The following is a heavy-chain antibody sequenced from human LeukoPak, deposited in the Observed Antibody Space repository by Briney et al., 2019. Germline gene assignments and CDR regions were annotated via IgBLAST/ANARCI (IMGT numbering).Heavy chain of an antibody. V-gene: IGHV3-33*01. Sequence: PGGSLRLSCAASGFTFSTSGMHWVRQAPGKGLEWVAVIWYGGSNKHYAESVKGRFSISRDNSKSTLYLQMNSLRAEDTAVYYCARARGVSTGYRPIDYWGQGTLVTVSS. CDR1: GFTFSTSG. CDR2: IWYGGSNK. J-gene: IGHJ4*02. D-gene: IGHD3-22*01. CDR3: ARARGVSTGYRPIDY.